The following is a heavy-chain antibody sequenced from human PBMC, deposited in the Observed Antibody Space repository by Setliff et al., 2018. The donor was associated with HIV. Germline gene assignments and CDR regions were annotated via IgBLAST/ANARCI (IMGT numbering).Heavy chain of an antibody. D-gene: IGHD3-22*01. Sequence: GESLKISCAASGFTFSSYSMNWVRQAPGKGLEWVSFISGNSGAVTYADSVKGRFTISRDNAKNSLYLQMNSLRAEDTAVYYCVTVGDYDSSGYYRYWGQGTLVTVSS. CDR1: GFTFSSYS. CDR2: ISGNSGAV. CDR3: VTVGDYDSSGYYRY. V-gene: IGHV3-48*01. J-gene: IGHJ4*02.